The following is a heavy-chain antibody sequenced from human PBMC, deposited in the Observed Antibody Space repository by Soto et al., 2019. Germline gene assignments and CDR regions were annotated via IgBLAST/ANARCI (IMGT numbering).Heavy chain of an antibody. V-gene: IGHV4-31*03. CDR3: ARDPAP. CDR2: IYYSGST. CDR1: GGSISSGGYS. Sequence: SETLSFTCTVSGGSISSGGYSWTWIRQHPGKGLEWIGYIYYSGSTYYKPSLKSRVTISADTSKNQFSLKLSSVTAADTAVYYCARDPAPWGQGTLVTVSS. J-gene: IGHJ5*02.